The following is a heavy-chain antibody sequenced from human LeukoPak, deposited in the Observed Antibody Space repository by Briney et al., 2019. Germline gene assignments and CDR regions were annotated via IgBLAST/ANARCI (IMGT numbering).Heavy chain of an antibody. CDR1: GGSIGSSSYY. Sequence: SETLSLTCTVSGGSIGSSSYYWGWIRQPPGKGLEWIGSIYYSGSTYYNPSLKSRVTISVDTSKNQFSLKLSSVTAADTAVYYCARAYYDFWSGYPYYFDYWGQGTLVTVSS. J-gene: IGHJ4*02. CDR3: ARAYYDFWSGYPYYFDY. D-gene: IGHD3-3*01. CDR2: IYYSGST. V-gene: IGHV4-39*01.